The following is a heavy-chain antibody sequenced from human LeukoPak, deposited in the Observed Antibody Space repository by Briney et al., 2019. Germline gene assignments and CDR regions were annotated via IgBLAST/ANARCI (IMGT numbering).Heavy chain of an antibody. CDR1: GGTFISYA. CDR2: IIPIFGTA. J-gene: IGHJ4*02. Sequence: GAAVKVSCKASGGTFISYAISWGRQAPGQGLEWMGGIIPIFGTANYAQKFQGRVTITTDESTSTAYMELSSLRSEDTAVYYCASRPFYDSSGYYSPDTYWGQGTLVTVSS. D-gene: IGHD3-22*01. V-gene: IGHV1-69*05. CDR3: ASRPFYDSSGYYSPDTY.